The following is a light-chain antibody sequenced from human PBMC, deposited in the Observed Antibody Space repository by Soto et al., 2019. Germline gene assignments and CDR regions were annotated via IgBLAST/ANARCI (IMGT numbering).Light chain of an antibody. Sequence: ETALTHSPDTLSLYTGERATLSSRASQSVSSSYLAWYQQKPGQAPRLLIYGASSRATGIPDRFSGSGSETDFTLTISRLEPEDFAVYYCQQYGSSPRTFGQGTKVDIK. CDR1: QSVSSSY. V-gene: IGKV3-20*01. J-gene: IGKJ1*01. CDR2: GAS. CDR3: QQYGSSPRT.